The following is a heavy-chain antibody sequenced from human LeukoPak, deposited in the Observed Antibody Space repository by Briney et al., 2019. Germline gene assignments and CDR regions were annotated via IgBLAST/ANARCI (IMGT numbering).Heavy chain of an antibody. D-gene: IGHD3-10*01. Sequence: PGGSLRLSCAASGFTVSSNEMSWVRQAPGKGLEWVSSISGGSTYYADSRKGRFTISRDNSKNTLHLQMNSLRAEDTAVYYCAKDVGGYYGSNYWGQGTLVTVSS. V-gene: IGHV3-38-3*01. J-gene: IGHJ4*02. CDR3: AKDVGGYYGSNY. CDR2: ISGGST. CDR1: GFTVSSNE.